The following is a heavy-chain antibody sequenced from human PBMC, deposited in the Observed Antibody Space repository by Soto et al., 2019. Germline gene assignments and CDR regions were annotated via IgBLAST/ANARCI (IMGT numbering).Heavy chain of an antibody. J-gene: IGHJ5*02. CDR2: IYHGGST. CDR1: GYSISSGYY. Sequence: PSETLSLTCAVSGYSISSGYYWGWLRQPPGKGLEWLGSIYHGGSTYYNPSLNSRVTLSIDMTNNHVPLILNSVTAADTAVYYCASVGPWVPYYYDSSPYTFENWFEPWGQGALVTVSS. V-gene: IGHV4-38-2*01. CDR3: ASVGPWVPYYYDSSPYTFENWFEP. D-gene: IGHD3-22*01.